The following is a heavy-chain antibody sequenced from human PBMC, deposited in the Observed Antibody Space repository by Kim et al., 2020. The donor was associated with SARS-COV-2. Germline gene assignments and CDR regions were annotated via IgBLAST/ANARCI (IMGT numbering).Heavy chain of an antibody. J-gene: IGHJ6*02. CDR3: ARNRALIPTLKPPSYYYYGMDV. CDR2: INPSGGST. D-gene: IGHD3-16*01. V-gene: IGHV1-46*01. Sequence: ASVKVSCKASGYTFTSYYMHWVRQAPGQGLEWMGIINPSGGSTSYAQKFQGRVTMTRDTSTSTVYMELSSLRSEDTAVYYCARNRALIPTLKPPSYYYYGMDVWGQGTTVTVSS. CDR1: GYTFTSYY.